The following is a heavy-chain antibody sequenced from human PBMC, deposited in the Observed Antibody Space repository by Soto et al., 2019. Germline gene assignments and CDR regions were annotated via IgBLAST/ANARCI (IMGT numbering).Heavy chain of an antibody. J-gene: IGHJ5*02. CDR1: AGTFDTYS. Sequence: ASVKVSCKASAGTFDTYSIMWVRQAPGQGLEWMGRTIPAIDLINYAQKFQGRFTITVDKSTTTVYMELRSLRYEDTAIYYCAKTMYFSPTTSFGFDPWGQGTLVTVS. V-gene: IGHV1-69*02. CDR3: AKTMYFSPTTSFGFDP. D-gene: IGHD3-10*02. CDR2: TIPAIDLI.